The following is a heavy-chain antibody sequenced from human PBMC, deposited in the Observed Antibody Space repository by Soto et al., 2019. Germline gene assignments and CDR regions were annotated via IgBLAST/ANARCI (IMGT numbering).Heavy chain of an antibody. CDR3: ATSYDSGFDP. D-gene: IGHD3-3*01. V-gene: IGHV1-18*04. CDR1: GYSFSTYD. CDR2: ISPKNGNT. J-gene: IGHJ5*02. Sequence: ASVKVSCKASGYSFSTYDISWLRQAPGQGPEWMGRISPKNGNTNYAQNFQDRVTMTADTSSSTAYMELRSLRSDDTAKYYCATSYDSGFDPWGQGTLVTVSS.